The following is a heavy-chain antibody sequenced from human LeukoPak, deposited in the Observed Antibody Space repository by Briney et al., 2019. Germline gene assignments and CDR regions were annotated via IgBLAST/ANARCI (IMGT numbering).Heavy chain of an antibody. D-gene: IGHD1-26*01. V-gene: IGHV3-48*01. CDR1: GFIFSNYD. CDR2: ISSGTI. CDR3: AREGSGSYPFDY. J-gene: IGHJ4*02. Sequence: GGSLRLSCAVSGFIFSNYDMNWVCQAPGKGLEWISYISSGTIYYADSVKGRFTISRDNAKNSLYLQMNSLRVEDTAVYYCAREGSGSYPFDYWGQGTLVTVSS.